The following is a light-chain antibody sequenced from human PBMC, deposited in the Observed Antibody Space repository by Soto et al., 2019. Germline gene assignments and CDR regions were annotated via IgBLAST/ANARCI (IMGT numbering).Light chain of an antibody. Sequence: DIQMTQSPSTRSASVGDRVTITCRASQSIKNWLAWYQQKPGEAPKLLIYKASTLESGVPSRFSGSGSGTEFTLTISCLQPDDVATYYCQQYNSYSQFTFGPGTKVDIK. CDR2: KAS. CDR3: QQYNSYSQFT. V-gene: IGKV1-5*03. J-gene: IGKJ3*01. CDR1: QSIKNW.